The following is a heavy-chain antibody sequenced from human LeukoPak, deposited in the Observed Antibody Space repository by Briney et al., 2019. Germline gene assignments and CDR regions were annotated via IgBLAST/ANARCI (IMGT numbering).Heavy chain of an antibody. CDR1: GGSISSSSSY. Sequence: SETLSLTCTVSGGSISSSSSYWGWVRHPPGKGPEWIASICYSGLTYDNPSLKSRVSISVDPSKNHFSLKVSSVTAADTAVYYCASGTFDDYGDYDRGDFFDHWGQGTLVTVSS. V-gene: IGHV4-39*02. J-gene: IGHJ4*02. D-gene: IGHD4-17*01. CDR2: ICYSGLT. CDR3: ASGTFDDYGDYDRGDFFDH.